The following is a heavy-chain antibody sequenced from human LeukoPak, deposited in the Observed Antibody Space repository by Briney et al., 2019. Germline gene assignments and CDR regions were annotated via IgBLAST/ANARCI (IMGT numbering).Heavy chain of an antibody. V-gene: IGHV3-30-3*01. D-gene: IGHD1-26*01. Sequence: PGGSLRLSCAASGFTFRVYTMHWVRQAPGRGLEWVTVISNDGNNKYYADSVKGRFTISRDNSKNTLFLQMNSLRVEDTAVYYCAREEGGNYGDGFDIWGQGTMVTVSS. CDR1: GFTFRVYT. J-gene: IGHJ3*02. CDR3: AREEGGNYGDGFDI. CDR2: ISNDGNNK.